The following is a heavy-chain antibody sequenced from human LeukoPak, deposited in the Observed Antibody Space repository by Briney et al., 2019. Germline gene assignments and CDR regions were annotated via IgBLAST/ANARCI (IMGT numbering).Heavy chain of an antibody. Sequence: PAGTLRLTCAASGFTFRNYWMHWVRQAPGKGLVWVSRISSDGSSKMYADSVKGRFTISRDNAKNTLYLQMNGLRAEDTAVYYCARFWNYGMDVWGQGTTVTVSS. CDR2: ISSDGSSK. CDR1: GFTFRNYW. J-gene: IGHJ6*02. V-gene: IGHV3-74*03. D-gene: IGHD1-1*01. CDR3: ARFWNYGMDV.